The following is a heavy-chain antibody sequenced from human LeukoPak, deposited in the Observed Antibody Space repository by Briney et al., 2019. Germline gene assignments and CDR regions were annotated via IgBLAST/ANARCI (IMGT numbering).Heavy chain of an antibody. CDR1: GFTFNRYN. Sequence: GGSLRLSCAASGFTFNRYNMNWVRQGPGKGLEWVSYISSSGSTIYYADSVKGRFTISRDNAKNSLYLQMNSLRAEDTAVYYCARDLRQHYYDSSGYSNWGQGTLVTVSS. CDR3: ARDLRQHYYDSSGYSN. D-gene: IGHD3-22*01. J-gene: IGHJ4*02. V-gene: IGHV3-48*04. CDR2: ISSSGSTI.